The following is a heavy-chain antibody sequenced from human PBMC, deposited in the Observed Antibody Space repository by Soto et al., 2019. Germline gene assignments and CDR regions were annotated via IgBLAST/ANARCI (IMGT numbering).Heavy chain of an antibody. D-gene: IGHD6-25*01. CDR1: GGSISSHY. CDR3: GRGSELRHCRPGINGFDP. CDR2: IYYSGSS. Sequence: PSETLSLTSTVSGGSISSHYWSWIRQPPGRGLEWIGHIYYSGSSDYNPSLKSRLTISVDTSKNQFSLRLRSVTAADTAVYYCGRGSELRHCRPGINGFDPWGEGTLVTVSS. V-gene: IGHV4-59*11. J-gene: IGHJ5*02.